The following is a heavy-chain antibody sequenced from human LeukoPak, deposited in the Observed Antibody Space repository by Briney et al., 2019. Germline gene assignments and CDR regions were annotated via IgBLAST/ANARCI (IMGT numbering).Heavy chain of an antibody. D-gene: IGHD2-21*01. V-gene: IGHV1-69*05. Sequence: ALVKVSCKASGGTFSSYAISWVRQAPGQGLEWMGGVIPIFGTANYAQKFQGRVTITTDESTSTAYMELSSLRSEDTAVYYCATGGYCGGDCYPAPFWGQGTMVTVSS. J-gene: IGHJ3*01. CDR3: ATGGYCGGDCYPAPF. CDR2: VIPIFGTA. CDR1: GGTFSSYA.